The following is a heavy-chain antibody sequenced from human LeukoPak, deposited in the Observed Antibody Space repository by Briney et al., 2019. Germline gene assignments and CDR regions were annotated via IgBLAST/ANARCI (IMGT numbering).Heavy chain of an antibody. J-gene: IGHJ5*02. Sequence: ASVKVSCKASGYTFTSNYIHWVRQAPGQGLEWMGMIYPRDGSTSYAQKFQGRVTITADESTSTAYMELSSLRSEDTAVYYCASWYYYDSSGYYPPGFDPWGQGTLVTVSS. V-gene: IGHV1-46*01. D-gene: IGHD3-22*01. CDR1: GYTFTSNY. CDR2: IYPRDGST. CDR3: ASWYYYDSSGYYPPGFDP.